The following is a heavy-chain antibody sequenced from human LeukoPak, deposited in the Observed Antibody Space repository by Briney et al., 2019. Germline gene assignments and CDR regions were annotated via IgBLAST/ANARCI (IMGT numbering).Heavy chain of an antibody. CDR2: IYYSGST. J-gene: IGHJ4*02. D-gene: IGHD1-1*01. Sequence: SETLSLTCTVSGGSISNSSYYWGWIRQPPGKGLEWIGSIYYSGSTYYTPSLKSRVTISVDTSKNQFSLKLSSVTAADTAIYYCARGVPGYWGQGTLVTVSS. V-gene: IGHV4-39*02. CDR1: GGSISNSSYY. CDR3: ARGVPGY.